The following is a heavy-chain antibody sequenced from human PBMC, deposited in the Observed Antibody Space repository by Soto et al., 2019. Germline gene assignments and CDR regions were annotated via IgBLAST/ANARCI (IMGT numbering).Heavy chain of an antibody. CDR3: ARVQFHPSGSYPEGWFDP. Sequence: ASVKVSCKASGYTFTSYAMHWVRQAPGQRLEWMGWINAGNGNTKYSQKFQGRVTITRDTSASTAYMELGSLRTEDTAVYYCARVQFHPSGSYPEGWFDPWGQGTLVTVSS. CDR1: GYTFTSYA. V-gene: IGHV1-3*01. CDR2: INAGNGNT. D-gene: IGHD1-26*01. J-gene: IGHJ5*02.